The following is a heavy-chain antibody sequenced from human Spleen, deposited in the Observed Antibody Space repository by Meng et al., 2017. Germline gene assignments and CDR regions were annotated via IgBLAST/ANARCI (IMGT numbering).Heavy chain of an antibody. CDR2: IYQSGST. CDR1: GYSITGSYN. V-gene: IGHV4-38-2*01. CDR3: ARLGYCSGGSCYPPDYYYYGMDV. J-gene: IGHJ6*02. D-gene: IGHD2-15*01. Sequence: SETLSLTCAVSGYSITGSYNWGWIRQSPGKGLEWIGCIYQSGSTYYNPSLKSRVTISVDTSKNQFSLKLSSVIAADTAVYYCARLGYCSGGSCYPPDYYYYGMDVWGQGTTVTVSS.